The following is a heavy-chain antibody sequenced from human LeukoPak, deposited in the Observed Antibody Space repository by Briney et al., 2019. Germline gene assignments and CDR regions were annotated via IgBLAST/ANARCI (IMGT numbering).Heavy chain of an antibody. CDR2: IYPGDSDT. J-gene: IGHJ5*02. CDR3: ARRPSVVPAAKVGWFDP. CDR1: GYSFTSYW. V-gene: IGHV5-51*01. D-gene: IGHD2-2*01. Sequence: GESLKISCKGSGYSFTSYWIGWVRQMPGKGLEWMGIIYPGDSDTRYSPSFQDQVTISADKSISIAYLQWSSLKASDTAMYYCARRPSVVPAAKVGWFDPWGQGTLVAVSS.